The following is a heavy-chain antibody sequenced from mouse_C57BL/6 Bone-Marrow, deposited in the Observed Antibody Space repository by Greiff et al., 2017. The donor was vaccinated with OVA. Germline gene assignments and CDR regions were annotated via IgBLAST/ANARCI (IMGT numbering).Heavy chain of an antibody. Sequence: EVQLQQSGPELVKPGASVKISCKASGYTFTDYYMNWVKQSHGKSLEWIGDINPNNGGTSYNQKFKGKATLTVDKSSSTAYMELRSLTSEDSAVDYCARDPIYYGNYWYFDVWGTGTTVTVSS. CDR2: INPNNGGT. CDR3: ARDPIYYGNYWYFDV. V-gene: IGHV1-26*01. J-gene: IGHJ1*03. D-gene: IGHD2-1*01. CDR1: GYTFTDYY.